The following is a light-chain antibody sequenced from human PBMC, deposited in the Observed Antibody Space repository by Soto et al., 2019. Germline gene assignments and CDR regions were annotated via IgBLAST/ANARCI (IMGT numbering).Light chain of an antibody. CDR1: QSVSSN. CDR2: DAS. CDR3: QQYKTWPPYT. Sequence: DIVMTQSPGTLSVSPGERATLSCRASQSVSSNLAWYQQKPGQAPRLLIYDASTRATGIPARFSGSGSGTDFTLSISSLQSEDFAVYFWQQYKTWPPYTFGQGTKLEI. J-gene: IGKJ2*01. V-gene: IGKV3-15*01.